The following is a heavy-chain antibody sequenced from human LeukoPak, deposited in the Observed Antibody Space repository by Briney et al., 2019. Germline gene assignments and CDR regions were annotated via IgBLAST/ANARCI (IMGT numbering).Heavy chain of an antibody. J-gene: IGHJ5*02. CDR3: ARSKALAAAGTGWFDP. Sequence: SQTLSLTCTVSGGSISSGGYYWSWIRQPPGTGLEWIGYIYHSGSTYYNPSLKSRVTISVDRSKNQFSLKLSSVTAADTAVYYCARSKALAAAGTGWFDPWGQGTLVTVSS. D-gene: IGHD6-13*01. CDR2: IYHSGST. V-gene: IGHV4-30-2*01. CDR1: GGSISSGGYY.